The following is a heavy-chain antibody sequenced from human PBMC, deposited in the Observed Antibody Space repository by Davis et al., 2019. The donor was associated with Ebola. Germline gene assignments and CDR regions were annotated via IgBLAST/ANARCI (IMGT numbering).Heavy chain of an antibody. D-gene: IGHD3-10*01. CDR2: INEGGYT. CDR1: GGSFSGYY. CDR3: AREGPGY. J-gene: IGHJ4*02. Sequence: MPSETLSLTCAVYGGSFSGYYWSWIRQPPGKGLEWLGEINEGGYTNYNPSLKSRVTISIDTSKNQFSLKLTSVTAADTAVYYCAREGPGYWGQGTLVTVSS. V-gene: IGHV4-34*01.